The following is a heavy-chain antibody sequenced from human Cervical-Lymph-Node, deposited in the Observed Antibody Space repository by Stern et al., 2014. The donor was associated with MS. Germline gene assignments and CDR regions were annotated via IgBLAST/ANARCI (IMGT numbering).Heavy chain of an antibody. V-gene: IGHV1-69*01. J-gene: IGHJ4*02. CDR2: SVPIFGTA. CDR3: AREFSYDSSGYYFYY. CDR1: GGTFSSYA. Sequence: QVQLGQSGAEVKKPGSSVKVSCKASGGTFSSYAISWVRQAPGQGLEWMGGSVPIFGTANYAHKFQGRVTITADESTSTAYMELSSLRSEDTAVYYCAREFSYDSSGYYFYYWGQGTLVTVSS. D-gene: IGHD3-22*01.